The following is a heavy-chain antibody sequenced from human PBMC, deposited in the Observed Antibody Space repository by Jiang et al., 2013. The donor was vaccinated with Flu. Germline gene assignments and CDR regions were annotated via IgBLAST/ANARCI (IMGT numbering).Heavy chain of an antibody. CDR1: VSLSTSGMC. V-gene: IGHV2-70*01. D-gene: IGHD3-10*01. J-gene: IGHJ6*02. CDR3: ARSYDYYGSGSYYRYYYGMDV. CDR2: IDWDDDK. Sequence: KPTQTLTLTCTSLVSLSTSGMCVSWIRQPPGKALEWLALIDWDDDKYYSTSLKTRLTISKDTSKNQVVLTMTNMDPVDTATYYCARSYDYYGSGSYYRYYYGMDVWGQGTTVTVSS.